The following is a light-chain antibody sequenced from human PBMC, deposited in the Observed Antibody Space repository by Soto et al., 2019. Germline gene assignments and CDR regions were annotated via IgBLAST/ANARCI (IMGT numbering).Light chain of an antibody. CDR3: QQGYGTPFT. CDR1: QDINNY. CDR2: DAT. V-gene: IGKV1-33*01. J-gene: IGKJ5*01. Sequence: DIQMTQSPSSLSASVGDRVTITCQASQDINNYLNWYQQKPGKAPKLLIFDATNLETGVPSRFSGSGSGTDFTLSISSLQPEDTATYYCQQGYGTPFTFGQGTRLEIK.